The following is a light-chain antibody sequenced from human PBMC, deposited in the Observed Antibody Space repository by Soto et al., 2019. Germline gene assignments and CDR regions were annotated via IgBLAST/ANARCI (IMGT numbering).Light chain of an antibody. Sequence: QSALTQPASVSGSPGQSITISFTGTSSDVGNYAYVSWYQQYPGKAPKLMIYAVSRRPSGVSHRFSGYKSGNTASLTLSGLQAEDEADYYCTSYTPSSTYVLGTGTKVTVL. J-gene: IGLJ1*01. CDR2: AVS. CDR1: SSDVGNYAY. V-gene: IGLV2-14*03. CDR3: TSYTPSSTYV.